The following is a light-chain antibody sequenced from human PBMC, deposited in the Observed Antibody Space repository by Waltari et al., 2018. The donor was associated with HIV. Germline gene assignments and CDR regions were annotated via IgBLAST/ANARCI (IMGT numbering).Light chain of an antibody. Sequence: QSALTQPSSVSCSPGQSITISCTGTSRADSGYKSVSWYQHYPGKAPKLMIYNVCKRPSGVSNRFSGSKSGNTASLTISGLQAEDEADYYCCSYASTSTYVFGTGTKVTVL. V-gene: IGLV2-23*02. J-gene: IGLJ1*01. CDR3: CSYASTSTYV. CDR2: NVC. CDR1: SRADSGYKS.